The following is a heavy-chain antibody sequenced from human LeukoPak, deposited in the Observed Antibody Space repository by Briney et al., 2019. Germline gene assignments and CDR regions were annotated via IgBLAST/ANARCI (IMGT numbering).Heavy chain of an antibody. CDR3: ATHPGGLQSGFDN. V-gene: IGHV5-51*01. D-gene: IGHD5-24*01. J-gene: IGHJ4*02. CDR1: GYSFSSYY. Sequence: GSLKISCQGSGYSFSSYYIAWVRQMPGKGLEWMGVIYPHDSDTRYSPSFQGQVTISADKSISTAYLQWSSLKASDTAMYYCATHPGGLQSGFDNWGQGTLVTVSS. CDR2: IYPHDSDT.